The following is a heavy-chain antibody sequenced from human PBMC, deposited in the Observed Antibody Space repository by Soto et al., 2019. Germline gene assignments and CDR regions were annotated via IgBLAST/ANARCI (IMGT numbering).Heavy chain of an antibody. J-gene: IGHJ4*02. Sequence: SETLSLTCTVSGGSISSYYWSWIRQPPGKGLEWIGSMYYSGATYHNPSLQSRVTISVDTSKNQFSLHLSPVTAADTAVYYCARHAAYDSVWGKSDGSDYWGQGTLVTVSS. V-gene: IGHV4-59*05. CDR1: GGSISSYY. CDR2: MYYSGAT. D-gene: IGHD3-16*01. CDR3: ARHAAYDSVWGKSDGSDY.